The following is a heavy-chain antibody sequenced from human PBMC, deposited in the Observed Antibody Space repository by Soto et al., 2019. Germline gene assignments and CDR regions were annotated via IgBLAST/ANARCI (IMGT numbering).Heavy chain of an antibody. J-gene: IGHJ4*02. CDR1: GFSWSSHA. Sequence: GGSLRLSCVASGFSWSSHAVSWVRQTPEKGLEGGSSISDSGATSSYADFVKGLFTVSRDNSRNTLYLQMDSLRVEDTAVYYCAPVKYYYVSGRHPPVGYWGQGRVVNVSS. D-gene: IGHD3-10*02. CDR3: APVKYYYVSGRHPPVGY. CDR2: ISDSGATS. V-gene: IGHV3-23*01.